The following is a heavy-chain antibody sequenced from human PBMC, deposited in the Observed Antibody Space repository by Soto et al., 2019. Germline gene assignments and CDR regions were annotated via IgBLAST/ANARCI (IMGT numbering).Heavy chain of an antibody. D-gene: IGHD2-21*01. CDR1: GFTFSSYS. V-gene: IGHV3-21*04. Sequence: EVQLVESGGGLVKPGGSLRLSCAASGFTFSSYSMNWVRQAPGKGLEWVSSISSSSSYIYYADSVKGRFTISRDNPKNTLYLQMNSLRVEDTAIYYCARILWSSRRDGLDVWGQGTAVSVSS. J-gene: IGHJ6*02. CDR3: ARILWSSRRDGLDV. CDR2: ISSSSSYI.